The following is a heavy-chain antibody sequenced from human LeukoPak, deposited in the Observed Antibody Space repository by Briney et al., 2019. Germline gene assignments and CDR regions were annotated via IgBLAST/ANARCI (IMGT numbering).Heavy chain of an antibody. CDR2: INHNGST. J-gene: IGHJ4*02. D-gene: IGHD2-2*01. CDR3: ARGRYCSSTSCYHTPYYYDSSGYAY. V-gene: IGHV4-34*01. CDR1: GGSFSGYY. Sequence: SETLSLTCAVYGGSFSGYYWSWIRQPPGKGLEWIGEINHNGSTNYNPSLKSRVTISVDTSKNQFSLKLSSVTAADTAVYYCARGRYCSSTSCYHTPYYYDSSGYAYWGQGTLVTVSS.